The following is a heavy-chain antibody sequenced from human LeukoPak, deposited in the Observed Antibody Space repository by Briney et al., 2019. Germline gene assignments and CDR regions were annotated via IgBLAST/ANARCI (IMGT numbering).Heavy chain of an antibody. Sequence: ASVKVSCKVSGYTLTELSMHWVRQAPGQGLEWMGGFDPEDGETIYAQKFQGRVTMTEDTSTDTAYMELSSLRSEDTAVYYCATGPYSGSYSGYYFDYWGQGTLVTVSS. J-gene: IGHJ4*02. CDR1: GYTLTELS. CDR2: FDPEDGET. CDR3: ATGPYSGSYSGYYFDY. D-gene: IGHD1-26*01. V-gene: IGHV1-24*01.